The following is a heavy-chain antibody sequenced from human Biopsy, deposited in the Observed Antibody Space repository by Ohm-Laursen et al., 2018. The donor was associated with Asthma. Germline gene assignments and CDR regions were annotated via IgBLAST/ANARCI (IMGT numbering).Heavy chain of an antibody. Sequence: PSQTLSLTWTVSYGSITSGGYYWTWIRQHPGKGREWIGFIYYSGSTYYNPSLKSRVSISIDTSKNQFSLKLSSVTAADTAVYYCARAQDYYDSRGYYKSFDYWGQGTLVTVSS. J-gene: IGHJ4*02. D-gene: IGHD3-22*01. CDR2: IYYSGST. CDR3: ARAQDYYDSRGYYKSFDY. V-gene: IGHV4-31*02. CDR1: YGSITSGGYY.